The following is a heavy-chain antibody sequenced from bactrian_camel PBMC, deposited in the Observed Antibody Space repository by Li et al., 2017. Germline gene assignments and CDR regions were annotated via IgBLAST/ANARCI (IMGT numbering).Heavy chain of an antibody. CDR1: GFTFDDSE. CDR2: IISSDGNT. V-gene: IGHV3S63*01. D-gene: IGHD3*01. Sequence: HVQLVESGGGSVQAGETLTLSCTASGFTFDDSEMGWYRQAPGNECKLVAIISSDGNTDYADSVKGRFAISQDNAKNTVYLQMNDLKPEGSAVYYCAADIITIYDDYKCKPLNEIGRQGTQVTVS. J-gene: IGHJ4*01.